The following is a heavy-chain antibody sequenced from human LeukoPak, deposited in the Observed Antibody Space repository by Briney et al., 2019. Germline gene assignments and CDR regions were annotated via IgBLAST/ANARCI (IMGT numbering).Heavy chain of an antibody. D-gene: IGHD2-15*01. J-gene: IGHJ5*02. CDR3: ARQGGPYWDWFDP. CDR2: IYHSGNT. CDR1: GYSISSGYY. V-gene: IGHV4-38-2*01. Sequence: SETLSLTCAVSGYSISSGYYWGWIRQPPGKGLDWIGSIYHSGNTYYNPSLKSRVTISVDTSKNLFSLKLSSVTAADTAVYYCARQGGPYWDWFDPWGQGTLVTVSS.